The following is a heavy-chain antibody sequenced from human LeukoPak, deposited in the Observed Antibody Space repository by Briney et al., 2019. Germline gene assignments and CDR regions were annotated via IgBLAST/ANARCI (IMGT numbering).Heavy chain of an antibody. J-gene: IGHJ4*02. CDR3: ARELWGFDY. D-gene: IGHD7-27*01. CDR1: GDSVSTNSAA. Sequence: SQTLSLTCAISGDSVSTNSAAWNWIRQSPSRGLEWLGRTYYRSKWYNEYAVSVRSRITIDADTSKNQCSVHLSSVTPEDTAVYYCARELWGFDYWGQGTLVTVSS. V-gene: IGHV6-1*01. CDR2: TYYRSKWYN.